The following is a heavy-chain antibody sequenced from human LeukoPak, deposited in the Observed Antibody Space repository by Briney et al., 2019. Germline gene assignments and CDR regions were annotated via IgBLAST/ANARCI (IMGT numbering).Heavy chain of an antibody. CDR2: IKSKADGGTP. V-gene: IGHV3-15*01. CDR1: GFTFNNAW. Sequence: GGSLGLSCEASGFTFNNAWMHWVRQTPGNRLEWVGRIKSKADGGTPEYAAPVKGRFTISRDDSLNTLYLQMNSLKTEDTGVYYCTTATTTAAALRRYFDYWGQGTLVTVSS. D-gene: IGHD6-13*01. CDR3: TTATTTAAALRRYFDY. J-gene: IGHJ4*02.